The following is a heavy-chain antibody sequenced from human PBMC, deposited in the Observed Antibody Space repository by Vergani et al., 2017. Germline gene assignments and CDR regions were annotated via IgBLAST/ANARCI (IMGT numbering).Heavy chain of an antibody. V-gene: IGHV4-61*02. CDR1: GGAFSSGGQS. CDR3: ARSIVSRNPPDYFDN. J-gene: IGHJ4*02. CDR2: IYSSGTT. Sequence: QVQLQESGPGLVKPSQTLSLTCTVSGGAFSSGGQSWTWVRQPANQGLEWIGRIYSSGTTNYNPSLRSRVTMSVDTSKKQFSLELTSVTAADTAVYYCARSIVSRNPPDYFDNWGQGTLVTVSS. D-gene: IGHD1-14*01.